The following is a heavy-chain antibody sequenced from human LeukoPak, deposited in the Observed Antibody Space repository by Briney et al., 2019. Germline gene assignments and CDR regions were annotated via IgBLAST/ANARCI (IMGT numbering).Heavy chain of an antibody. V-gene: IGHV4-30-2*01. D-gene: IGHD6-19*01. CDR3: ARLNSSGWSRDY. CDR1: GGSISSGGYY. Sequence: SQTLSLTCTVSGGSISSGGYYWSWIRQPPGKGLEWIGYIYHSGSTYYNPSLKSRVTISVDTSKNQFSLKLSSVTAADTAVYYCARLNSSGWSRDYWGQGTLVTVSS. J-gene: IGHJ4*02. CDR2: IYHSGST.